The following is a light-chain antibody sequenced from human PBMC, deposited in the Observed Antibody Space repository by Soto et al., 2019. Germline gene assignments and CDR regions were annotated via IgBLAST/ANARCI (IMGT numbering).Light chain of an antibody. V-gene: IGKV3-15*01. CDR2: GAS. Sequence: LMAQSRARRCASPVGRATLSCRASESVSSNLAWYQQRPGQAPRLVIYGASTRATGIPDRFSGGGSGTEFTLTISSLQSEDFAVYYCQQYNSWPPITFGQGTRLEIK. CDR1: ESVSSN. J-gene: IGKJ5*01. CDR3: QQYNSWPPIT.